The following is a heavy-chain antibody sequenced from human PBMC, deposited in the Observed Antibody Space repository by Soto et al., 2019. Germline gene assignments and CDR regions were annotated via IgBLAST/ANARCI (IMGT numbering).Heavy chain of an antibody. CDR3: ARYSPPKKAYDSNPGWFDP. D-gene: IGHD3-22*01. V-gene: IGHV4-59*03. Sequence: QVQLQESGPGKVKPSETLSLTCSVSGGSMNYYYWTWIRQSPGKGLEWIGSVSHTGSTTYSPSLKSRVVISLDTSRNQFSLTLISVTAAETAVYFCARYSPPKKAYDSNPGWFDPWCQGTLVAVTS. J-gene: IGHJ5*02. CDR2: VSHTGST. CDR1: GGSMNYYY.